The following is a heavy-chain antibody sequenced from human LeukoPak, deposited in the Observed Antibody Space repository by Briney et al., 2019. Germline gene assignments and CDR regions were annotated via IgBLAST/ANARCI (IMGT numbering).Heavy chain of an antibody. D-gene: IGHD3-10*01. CDR3: ARGIYYGSGNYYLIDY. CDR1: GYTFTGYY. J-gene: IGHJ4*02. V-gene: IGHV1-8*02. Sequence: ASVKVSCKASGYTFTGYYMHWVRQATGQGLEWMGWMNPKSGNTGYAQKFLGRVTMTRNTSIGTGFMELSSLRSEDTAVYYCARGIYYGSGNYYLIDYWGQGTLVTVSS. CDR2: MNPKSGNT.